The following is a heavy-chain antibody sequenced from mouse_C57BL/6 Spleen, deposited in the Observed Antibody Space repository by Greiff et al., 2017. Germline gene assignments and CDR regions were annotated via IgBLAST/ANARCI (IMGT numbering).Heavy chain of an antibody. CDR3: ARDYSPYAMDY. CDR1: GYAFSSYW. J-gene: IGHJ4*01. CDR2: IYPGDGDT. D-gene: IGHD2-12*01. Sequence: QVQLKESGAELVKPGASVKISCKASGYAFSSYWMNWVKQRPGKGLECIGQIYPGDGDTNYNGKFKGKATLTADKSSSTAYMQLSSLTSEDSAVYFCARDYSPYAMDYWGQGTSVTVSS. V-gene: IGHV1-80*01.